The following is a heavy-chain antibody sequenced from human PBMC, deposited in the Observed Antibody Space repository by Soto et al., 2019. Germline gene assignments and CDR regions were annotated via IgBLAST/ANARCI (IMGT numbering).Heavy chain of an antibody. CDR2: ISSSSSTI. Sequence: EVQVVESGGGLVQPGGSLRLSCAASGFTFSSNSMTWVRQAPGKGLEWISYISSSSSTIYADSVKGRFTISRDNAKNSLYLQMNSLRDEDTAVYYCARVIWSGHLTSDLWGQGTRVTVSS. CDR3: ARVIWSGHLTSDL. CDR1: GFTFSSNS. V-gene: IGHV3-48*02. D-gene: IGHD3-3*01. J-gene: IGHJ5*02.